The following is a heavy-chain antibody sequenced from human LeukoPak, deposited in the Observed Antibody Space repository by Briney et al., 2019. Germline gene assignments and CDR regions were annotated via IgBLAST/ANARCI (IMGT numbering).Heavy chain of an antibody. CDR3: AAKGNGYSGTYVFAH. Sequence: TGGSLRLSCAASGFTFSSYSMNWVRQAPGKGLEWVSSISSSSYIYYADSVKGRFTISRDNAKNSLYLQMNSLRAEDTAVYYCAAKGNGYSGTYVFAHWGRGTLVTVSP. V-gene: IGHV3-21*01. D-gene: IGHD5-12*01. J-gene: IGHJ4*02. CDR2: ISSSSYI. CDR1: GFTFSSYS.